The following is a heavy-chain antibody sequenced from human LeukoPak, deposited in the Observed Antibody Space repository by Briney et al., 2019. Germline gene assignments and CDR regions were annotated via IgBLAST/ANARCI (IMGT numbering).Heavy chain of an antibody. CDR2: IYYSGST. Sequence: SETLSLTCTVSGGSISSSRYYWGWIRQPPGKGLEWIGYIYYSGSTNYNPSLKSRVTISVDTSKNQFSLKLSSVTAADTAVYYCAREAVAGASFDLWGRGTLVTVSS. D-gene: IGHD6-19*01. J-gene: IGHJ2*01. CDR1: GGSISSSRYY. CDR3: AREAVAGASFDL. V-gene: IGHV4-61*05.